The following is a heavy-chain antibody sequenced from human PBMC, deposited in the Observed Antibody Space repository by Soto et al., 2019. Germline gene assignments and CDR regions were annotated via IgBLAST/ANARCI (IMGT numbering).Heavy chain of an antibody. Sequence: SETLSLTCAVSGGSISSGGYSWSWIRQPPGKGLEWIGSIYYSGNIYYSGSTNYNPSLKSRVTISVDTSKNQFSLKLSSVTAADTAVYYCARDNYYDSSGDWFDPWGQGTLVTVSS. CDR2: IYYSGST. CDR1: GGSISSGGYS. J-gene: IGHJ5*02. V-gene: IGHV4-61*08. CDR3: ARDNYYDSSGDWFDP. D-gene: IGHD3-22*01.